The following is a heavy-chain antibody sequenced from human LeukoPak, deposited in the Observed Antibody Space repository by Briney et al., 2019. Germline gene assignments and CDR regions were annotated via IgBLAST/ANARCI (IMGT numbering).Heavy chain of an antibody. D-gene: IGHD3-3*01. J-gene: IGHJ4*02. CDR1: GGSISSGGYS. CDR3: ARGVTIFGVVSFDY. Sequence: PSETLSLTCAVSGGSISSGGYSWSWIRQPPGKGLEWIGYIYHSGSTYYNPSLKSRVTISVGRSKNQFSLKLSSVTAADTAVYYCARGVTIFGVVSFDYWGQGTLVTVSS. CDR2: IYHSGST. V-gene: IGHV4-30-2*01.